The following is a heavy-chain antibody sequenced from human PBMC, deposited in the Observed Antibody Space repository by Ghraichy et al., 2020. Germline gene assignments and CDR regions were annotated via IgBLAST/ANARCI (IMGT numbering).Heavy chain of an antibody. CDR2: ISAHNGNT. V-gene: IGHV1-18*04. CDR1: GYTFTSYG. Sequence: ASVKVSCKASGYTFTSYGISWVRQAPGQGLEWMGWISAHNGNTNYAQKLQGRVTMTTDTSTSIAYMELRSLRSDDTAVYYCARRVAAVGTGGYYFDYWGQGTLVTVSS. CDR3: ARRVAAVGTGGYYFDY. J-gene: IGHJ4*02. D-gene: IGHD6-13*01.